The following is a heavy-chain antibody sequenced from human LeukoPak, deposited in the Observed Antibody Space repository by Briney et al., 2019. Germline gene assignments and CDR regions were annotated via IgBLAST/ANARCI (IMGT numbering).Heavy chain of an antibody. CDR3: AKTGLSGSYDWFDP. CDR1: GGSISSHY. Sequence: PSETLSLTCTVSGGSISSHYWSWIRQPPGKGLEWIGYIYTSGSTNYNPSLKSRVTISVDTSKNQFSLKLSSVTAADTAVYYCAKTGLSGSYDWFDPWGQGTLVTVSS. V-gene: IGHV4-4*09. J-gene: IGHJ5*02. D-gene: IGHD1-26*01. CDR2: IYTSGST.